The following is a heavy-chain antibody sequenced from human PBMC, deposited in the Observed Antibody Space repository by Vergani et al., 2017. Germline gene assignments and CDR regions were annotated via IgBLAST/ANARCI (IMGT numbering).Heavy chain of an antibody. J-gene: IGHJ1*01. CDR3: ASGRYCSGGSCYVQH. V-gene: IGHV4-59*06. CDR2: IYYSGST. CDR1: GFTFSSYA. Sequence: VQLLEFGGGLVQPGGPLRLSCAASGFTFSSYAMSWVRQAPGKGLEWIGYIYYSGSTYYNPSLKSRVTISVDTSKNQFSLKLSSVTAADTAVYYCASGRYCSGGSCYVQHWGQGTLVTVSS. D-gene: IGHD2-15*01.